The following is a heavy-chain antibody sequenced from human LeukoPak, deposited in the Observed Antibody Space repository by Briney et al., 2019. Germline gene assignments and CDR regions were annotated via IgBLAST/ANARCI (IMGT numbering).Heavy chain of an antibody. J-gene: IGHJ4*02. CDR1: GFTFINYA. CDR2: IEASGATT. D-gene: IGHD1-26*01. Sequence: PGGSLRLSCAASGFTFINYAMSWVRQAPGKVPEWVPTIEASGATTYYADFVEGRFTISRDNSKKQLFLQTTSLRAEDTAIYYCAKEVLPPYEVLGAYWGQGTQVTVSS. V-gene: IGHV3-23*01. CDR3: AKEVLPPYEVLGAY.